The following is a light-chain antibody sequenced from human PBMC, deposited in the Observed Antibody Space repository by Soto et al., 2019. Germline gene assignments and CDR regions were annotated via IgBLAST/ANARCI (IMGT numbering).Light chain of an antibody. CDR1: QSVSSS. CDR3: QQYVHWPPGA. Sequence: IVVAQSPATLSGSPGEIVTLSVRGSQSVSSSLAWYQQRPGQAPRLLIYDTSTRAAGIAARFSGSGSGTEFTLTISSLQSEDSAVYYCQQYVHWPPGAFGQGTKVDIK. J-gene: IGKJ1*01. CDR2: DTS. V-gene: IGKV3-15*01.